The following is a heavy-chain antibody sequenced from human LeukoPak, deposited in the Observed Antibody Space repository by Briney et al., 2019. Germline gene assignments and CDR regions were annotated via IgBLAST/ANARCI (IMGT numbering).Heavy chain of an antibody. V-gene: IGHV3-64*01. CDR1: GFSFSSYA. J-gene: IGHJ4*02. D-gene: IGHD3-22*01. Sequence: QPGGSLRLSCAASGFSFSSYAMHWVRQAPGKGLEYVSAISTDGGSTYYANSVKGRFTVSRENSKNTLYLQMGSLRAEDMAVYYCATYYDSSYAYWGQGTLVTVSS. CDR2: ISTDGGST. CDR3: ATYYDSSYAY.